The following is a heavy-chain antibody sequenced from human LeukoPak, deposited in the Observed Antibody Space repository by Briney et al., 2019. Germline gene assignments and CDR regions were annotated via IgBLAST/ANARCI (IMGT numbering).Heavy chain of an antibody. CDR3: ARDRGSYCGGDYHFDY. J-gene: IGHJ4*02. Sequence: GASVKVSCKASGYTFTSYGISWVRQAPGQGLEWMGWISACNGNTNYAQKLQGRVTMTTDTSTSTAYMEPRSLRSDATAVYYCARDRGSYCGGDYHFDYWGQGTLVTVSS. D-gene: IGHD2-21*02. CDR2: ISACNGNT. V-gene: IGHV1-18*01. CDR1: GYTFTSYG.